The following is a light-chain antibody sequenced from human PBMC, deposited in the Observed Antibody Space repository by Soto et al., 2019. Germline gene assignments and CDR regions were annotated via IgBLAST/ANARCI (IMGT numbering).Light chain of an antibody. CDR1: HSNIGGDT. CDR2: SDG. J-gene: IGLJ1*01. Sequence: QSVLTQPPSASGTPGQRVTISCSGSHSNIGGDTINWYRQLPGMAPKLLIYSDGQRPSGVPDRFSGSQSGTSASLTISGLQTEDEADYYCAAWDDNLNAYVFGSGTKLTVL. CDR3: AAWDDNLNAYV. V-gene: IGLV1-44*01.